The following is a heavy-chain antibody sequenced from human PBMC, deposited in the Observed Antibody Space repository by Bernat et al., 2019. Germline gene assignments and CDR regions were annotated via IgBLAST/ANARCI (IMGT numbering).Heavy chain of an antibody. J-gene: IGHJ6*02. V-gene: IGHV3-30*18. Sequence: VQLLESGGGVVQPGRSLRLSCAASGFTFSSYGMHWVRQAPGKGLEWVAVISYDGSNEYYADSVKGRFTISRDNSKNTLYLQMNSLRAEDTAVYYCAKDWALYYYYYGMDVWGQGTTVTVSS. CDR3: AKDWALYYYYYGMDV. CDR1: GFTFSSYG. D-gene: IGHD3-16*01. CDR2: ISYDGSNE.